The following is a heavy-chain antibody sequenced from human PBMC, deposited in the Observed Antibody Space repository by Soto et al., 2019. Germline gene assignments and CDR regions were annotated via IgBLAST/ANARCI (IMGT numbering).Heavy chain of an antibody. J-gene: IGHJ5*02. D-gene: IGHD3-3*01. CDR2: IYYSGST. V-gene: IGHV4-31*03. CDR1: GGPISSGGYY. CDR3: ARALTIFGIFANWFDP. Sequence: SETLSLTCTVSGGPISSGGYYWSWIRQHPGKGLEWIGYIYYSGSTYYNPSLKSRVTISVDTSKNQFSLKLSSVTAADTAVYYCARALTIFGIFANWFDPWGQGTLVTVSS.